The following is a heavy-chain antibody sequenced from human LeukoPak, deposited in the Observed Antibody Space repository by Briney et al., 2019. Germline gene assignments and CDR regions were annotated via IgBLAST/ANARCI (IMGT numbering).Heavy chain of an antibody. V-gene: IGHV3-49*03. CDR1: GFTFGDYA. J-gene: IGHJ4*02. D-gene: IGHD1-1*01. CDR2: IRSKAYGETA. CDR3: TRDRGAYNLYDY. Sequence: PGGSLRLSCTASGFTFGDYAMSWIRQAPGKGLGWVGFIRSKAYGETADYAASVKGRFTISRDDSKATAYLQMNSLKTEDTAVYHCTRDRGAYNLYDYWDQGTLVTVSS.